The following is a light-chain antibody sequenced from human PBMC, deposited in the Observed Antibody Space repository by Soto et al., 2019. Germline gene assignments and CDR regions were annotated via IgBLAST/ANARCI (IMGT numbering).Light chain of an antibody. CDR3: LQYHNLWA. Sequence: IVMTQSPATLSVSPGERATLSCRASQNIYSNVAWYQQRPGQAPRLLIYRASTRAPGIPARFSGSGSGTEFTLTISSLQSEDFTVYSCLQYHNLWAFGQGTKVESK. CDR1: QNIYSN. J-gene: IGKJ1*01. V-gene: IGKV3-15*01. CDR2: RAS.